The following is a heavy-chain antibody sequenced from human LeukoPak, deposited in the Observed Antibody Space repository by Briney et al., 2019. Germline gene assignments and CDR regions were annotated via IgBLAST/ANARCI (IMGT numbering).Heavy chain of an antibody. V-gene: IGHV4-34*01. J-gene: IGHJ4*02. Sequence: PSETLSLTCAVYGGSFSGYYWSWIRQPPGKGLEWIGEINHSGSTNYNPSLKSRVTMSVDTSKKQFSLKLSSVTAADTAAYYCAREYYGSGGYSYFDHWGQGNLVTVSS. CDR3: AREYYGSGGYSYFDH. D-gene: IGHD3-22*01. CDR2: INHSGST. CDR1: GGSFSGYY.